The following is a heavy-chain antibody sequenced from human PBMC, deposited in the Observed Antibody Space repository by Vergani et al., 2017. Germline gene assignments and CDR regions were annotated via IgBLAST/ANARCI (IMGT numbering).Heavy chain of an antibody. CDR2: IYTIGSA. V-gene: IGHV4-61*02. J-gene: IGHJ5*02. CDR3: ARGNYYGSGTYVDP. D-gene: IGHD3-10*01. CDR1: SDSTSGGRYY. Sequence: QVQLQESGPGLVKPSQTLSLTFTVSSDSTSGGRYYWCWIRQPAGKGLEWIGRIYTIGSANYNPSLKSRVTISVNTSKNTLHLQINSLRVEDTAVYYCARGNYYGSGTYVDPWGQGTLVTVSS.